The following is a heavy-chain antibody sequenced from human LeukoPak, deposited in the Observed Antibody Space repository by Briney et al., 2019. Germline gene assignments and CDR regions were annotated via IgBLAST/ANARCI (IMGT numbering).Heavy chain of an antibody. CDR1: GFTFSSYW. Sequence: GGSLRLSCAASGFTFSSYWMRWVRQAPGQGLEWVANIKQDGSEKNYVDSVKGRFTISRDNAKNSLYLQMNSLRAEDTAVYYCASGLELDYWGQGTLVTVSS. J-gene: IGHJ4*02. V-gene: IGHV3-7*03. CDR3: ASGLELDY. CDR2: IKQDGSEK.